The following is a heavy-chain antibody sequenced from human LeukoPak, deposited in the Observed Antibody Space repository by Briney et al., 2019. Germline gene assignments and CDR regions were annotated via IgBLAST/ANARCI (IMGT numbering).Heavy chain of an antibody. D-gene: IGHD3-22*01. CDR3: ARAGVWDSSDTSGYHNGAFDI. V-gene: IGHV1-2*02. CDR2: IKPNSGGT. J-gene: IGHJ3*02. Sequence: ASVKVSCKASGYTFTDYYMHWVRQAPGQGLEWMGGIKPNSGGTNYGQKFQGRVTMTRDTSISIAYMELSNLRSDDTAVYYCARAGVWDSSDTSGYHNGAFDIWGQGTMVTVSS. CDR1: GYTFTDYY.